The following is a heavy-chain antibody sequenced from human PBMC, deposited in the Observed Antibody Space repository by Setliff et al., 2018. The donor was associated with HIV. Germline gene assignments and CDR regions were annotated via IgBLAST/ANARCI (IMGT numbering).Heavy chain of an antibody. V-gene: IGHV4-4*09. J-gene: IGHJ4*02. D-gene: IGHD2-21*01. CDR2: IYKTGTT. Sequence: SETLSLTCTVSDDSINDYYWSWLRQPPGKGLEWIGYIYKTGTTRYSPSLESRVTISIDTSRNHFSLNLKSVTAADTAIYYCARIASRTASSGILFDHWGQGTLVTVSS. CDR1: DDSINDYY. CDR3: ARIASRTASSGILFDH.